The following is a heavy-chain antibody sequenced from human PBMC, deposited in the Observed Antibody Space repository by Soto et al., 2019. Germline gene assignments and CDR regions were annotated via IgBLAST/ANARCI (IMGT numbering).Heavy chain of an antibody. J-gene: IGHJ4*02. CDR2: IGVGGGDR. Sequence: VQLLASGGGLVQPGGSLRLSCAASGFTFSSYAMSWVRQAPGKGLEWVSIIGVGGGDRYYPESVKGRFTISRDNSRDTLYLEVNSLGDEDAAVYYCARVRFGELVWGQGTLVTVSS. V-gene: IGHV3-23*01. CDR3: ARVRFGELV. D-gene: IGHD3-10*01. CDR1: GFTFSSYA.